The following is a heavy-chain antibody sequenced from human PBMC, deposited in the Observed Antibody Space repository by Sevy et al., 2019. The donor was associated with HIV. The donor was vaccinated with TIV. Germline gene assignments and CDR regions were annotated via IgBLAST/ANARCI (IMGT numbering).Heavy chain of an antibody. CDR1: GFTVSGNY. CDR3: ARDRYYDASGYYYYYYGMDV. CDR2: IDSGGST. J-gene: IGHJ6*02. D-gene: IGHD3-22*01. V-gene: IGHV3-66*01. Sequence: GGSLRLSCEASGFTVSGNYMAWVRLAPGKGLEWVSLIDSGGSTYYADSVKGRFTISRDNAKNTLYLQMNPRRAEETAGYFCARDRYYDASGYYYYYYGMDVWGQGPRSPSP.